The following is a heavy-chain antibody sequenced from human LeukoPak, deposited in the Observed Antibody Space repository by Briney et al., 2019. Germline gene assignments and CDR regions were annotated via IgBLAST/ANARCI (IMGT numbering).Heavy chain of an antibody. V-gene: IGHV4-34*01. D-gene: IGHD3-10*01. CDR3: ARGRGHGSGSYYNPRYWYFDL. J-gene: IGHJ2*01. CDR2: INHSGST. Sequence: SETLSLTCAVYGGSFSGYYWSWTRQPPGKGLEWIGEINHSGSTNYNPSLKSRVTISVDTSKNQFPLKLSSVTAADTAVYYCARGRGHGSGSYYNPRYWYFDLWGRGTLVTVSS. CDR1: GGSFSGYY.